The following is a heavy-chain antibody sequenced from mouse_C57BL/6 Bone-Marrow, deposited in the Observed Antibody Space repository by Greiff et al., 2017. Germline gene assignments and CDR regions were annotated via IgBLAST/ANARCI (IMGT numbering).Heavy chain of an antibody. V-gene: IGHV1-50*01. CDR3: ARFEYYGRSYEFAY. D-gene: IGHD1-1*01. J-gene: IGHJ3*01. CDR2: IDPFDSYT. Sequence: QVQLQQPGAELVKPGASVKLSCKASGYTFTTYWMQWLKQRPGQGLEWIGEIDPFDSYTKYNQKFKGKATLTVDTSSSTAYMPLSSLTSEDSAVYYCARFEYYGRSYEFAYWGQGTLVTVSA. CDR1: GYTFTTYW.